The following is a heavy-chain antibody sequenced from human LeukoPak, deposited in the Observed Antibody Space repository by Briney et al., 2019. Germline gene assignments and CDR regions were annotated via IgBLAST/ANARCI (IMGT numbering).Heavy chain of an antibody. Sequence: GGSLRLSCAASGFTVSSNYMSWVRQAPGKGLEWVSVIYSDDSTYYSDSAKGRFTISRDNSKNTLYLQMNSLRADDTALYYCARDKYYDSSGYLVYWGQGTLVTVSS. CDR2: IYSDDST. D-gene: IGHD3-22*01. CDR1: GFTVSSNY. V-gene: IGHV3-53*01. CDR3: ARDKYYDSSGYLVY. J-gene: IGHJ4*02.